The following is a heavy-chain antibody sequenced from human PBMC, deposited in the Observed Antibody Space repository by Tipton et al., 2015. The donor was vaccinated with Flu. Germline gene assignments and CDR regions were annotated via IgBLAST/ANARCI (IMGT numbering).Heavy chain of an antibody. CDR1: GGSITTYY. D-gene: IGHD6-19*01. CDR2: VSYSGTT. CDR3: ARSSSGLGRCDS. J-gene: IGHJ4*02. V-gene: IGHV4-59*08. Sequence: TLSLTCTVSGGSITTYYWSWIRQSPEKGLEWIAYVSYSGTTNYNPSLMGRVSMSVDSSKNQFSLNLSSVTAADTAVYYCARSSSGLGRCDSWGQGTLVTVSS.